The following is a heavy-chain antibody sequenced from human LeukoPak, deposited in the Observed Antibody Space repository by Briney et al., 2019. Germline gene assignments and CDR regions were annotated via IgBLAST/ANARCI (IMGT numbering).Heavy chain of an antibody. CDR3: ARGYTGFDY. D-gene: IGHD5-12*01. V-gene: IGHV3-74*01. CDR2: INSDGSRT. J-gene: IGHJ4*02. CDR1: GFTFSSYW. Sequence: GGSLRLSCAAPGFTFSSYWMHWVRQAPGKGLVWVSRINSDGSRTSYADSVKGRFTVSRDNAKNTLYLQMNSLRAEDTAVYYCARGYTGFDYWGQGTLVTVSS.